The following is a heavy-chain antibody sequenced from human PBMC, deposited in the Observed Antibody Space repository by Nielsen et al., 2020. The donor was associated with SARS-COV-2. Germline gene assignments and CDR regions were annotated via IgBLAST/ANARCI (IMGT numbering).Heavy chain of an antibody. V-gene: IGHV3-30*03. CDR3: ARARYYYDSSGYYAGLNYGMDV. J-gene: IGHJ6*02. D-gene: IGHD3-22*01. Sequence: WIRQPPGKGLEWVAVISYDGSNKYYADSVKGRFTISRDNSKNTLYLQMNSLRAEDTAVYYCARARYYYDSSGYYAGLNYGMDVWGQGTTVTVSS. CDR2: ISYDGSNK.